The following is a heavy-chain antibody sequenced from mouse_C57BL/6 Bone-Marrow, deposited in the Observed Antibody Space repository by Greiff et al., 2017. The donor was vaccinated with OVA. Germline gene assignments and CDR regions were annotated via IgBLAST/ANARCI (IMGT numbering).Heavy chain of an antibody. V-gene: IGHV1-81*01. CDR1: GYTFTSYG. CDR3: ARRGYYYGPWYFDV. CDR2: IYPRSGNT. J-gene: IGHJ1*03. D-gene: IGHD1-1*01. Sequence: VQLQQSGAELARPGASVKLSCKASGYTFTSYGISWVKQRTGQGLEWIGEIYPRSGNTYYNEKFKGKATLTADKSSSTAYMELRSLTSEDSAVYFCARRGYYYGPWYFDVWGTGTTVTVSS.